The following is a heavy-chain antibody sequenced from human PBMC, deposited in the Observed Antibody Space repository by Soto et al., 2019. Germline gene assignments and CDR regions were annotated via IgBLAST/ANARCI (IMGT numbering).Heavy chain of an antibody. J-gene: IGHJ3*02. CDR1: GFTFSSYA. D-gene: IGHD3-10*01. V-gene: IGHV3-23*01. CDR2: ISGSGGST. Sequence: GGSLRLSCAASGFTFSSYAMNWVRQAPGKGLEWVSAISGSGGSTYYADSVKGRFTISRDNSKNTLYLQMNSLRAEDTAVYYCAKFKLGITMVRGVMAGAAFDIWGQGTMVTVSS. CDR3: AKFKLGITMVRGVMAGAAFDI.